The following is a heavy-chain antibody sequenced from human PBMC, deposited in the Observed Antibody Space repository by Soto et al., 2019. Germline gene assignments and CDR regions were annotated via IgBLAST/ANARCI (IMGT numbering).Heavy chain of an antibody. Sequence: ASVKVACKVSGYTVTELSMHGVRQAXXXXLEWMGGFDAEDGETIYAQNFQGRVTMTEDTSTDTAYMELSSLRSEDTAVYYCATGPTPPKIYDILTGPHYWGQGTLVTVSS. CDR3: ATGPTPPKIYDILTGPHY. V-gene: IGHV1-24*01. CDR1: GYTVTELS. J-gene: IGHJ4*02. D-gene: IGHD3-9*01. CDR2: FDAEDGET.